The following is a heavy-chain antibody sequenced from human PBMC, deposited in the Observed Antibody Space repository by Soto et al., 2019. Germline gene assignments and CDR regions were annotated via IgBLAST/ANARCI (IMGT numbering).Heavy chain of an antibody. V-gene: IGHV3-23*01. D-gene: IGHD3-3*01. Sequence: EVQLLESGGGLVQPGGSLRLSCAASGFTFSSYAMSWVRQAPGKGLEWVSAISGSGGSTYYADSVKARFTISRDNSKNTLYLQMNSLRAEDTAVYYCARHIRFLEWLYGAFDIWGQGTMVTVSS. CDR2: ISGSGGST. CDR1: GFTFSSYA. CDR3: ARHIRFLEWLYGAFDI. J-gene: IGHJ3*02.